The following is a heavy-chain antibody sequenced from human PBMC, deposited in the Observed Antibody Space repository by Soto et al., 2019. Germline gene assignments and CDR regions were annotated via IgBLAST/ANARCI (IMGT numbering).Heavy chain of an antibody. CDR3: AKPVLDIIVATMGGAADAFDI. D-gene: IGHD5-12*01. CDR1: GFTFSSYA. J-gene: IGHJ3*02. V-gene: IGHV3-23*01. CDR2: ISGSGGST. Sequence: GSLRLSCAASGFTFSSYAMSWVRQAPGKGLEWVSAISGSGGSTYYADSVKGRFTISRDNSKNTLYLQMNSLRAEDTAVYYCAKPVLDIIVATMGGAADAFDIWGQGTMVTVSS.